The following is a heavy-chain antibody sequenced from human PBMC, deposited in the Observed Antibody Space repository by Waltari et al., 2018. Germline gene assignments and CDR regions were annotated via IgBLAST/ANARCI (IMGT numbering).Heavy chain of an antibody. Sequence: QVQLQQWGAGLLKPSETLSLTCAVYGGSFSGYYWSWIRQPPGKGLEWIGEINHSGSTNYNPSLKSRVTISVDTSKNQCSRKLSSVTAADTAVYYCARRAGYYYDSSGYYPNWGQGTLVTVSS. CDR1: GGSFSGYY. CDR2: INHSGST. CDR3: ARRAGYYYDSSGYYPN. V-gene: IGHV4-34*01. J-gene: IGHJ4*02. D-gene: IGHD3-22*01.